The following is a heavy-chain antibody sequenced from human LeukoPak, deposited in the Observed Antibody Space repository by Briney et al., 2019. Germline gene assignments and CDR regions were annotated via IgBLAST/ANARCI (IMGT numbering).Heavy chain of an antibody. Sequence: GGSLRLSCEASGFAFGSYAMHWVRQAPGRGLEWVAVISHDGDNTNSGESVRGRFTLSRDNLKNTLYLQMNSLRGEDTALYYCARTRRATVTTCPFDYWGQGTLVTVSS. CDR1: GFAFGSYA. CDR3: ARTRRATVTTCPFDY. V-gene: IGHV3-30-3*01. J-gene: IGHJ4*02. D-gene: IGHD4-17*01. CDR2: ISHDGDNT.